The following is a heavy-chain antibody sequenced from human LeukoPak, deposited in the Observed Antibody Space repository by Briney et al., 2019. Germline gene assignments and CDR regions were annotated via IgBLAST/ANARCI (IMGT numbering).Heavy chain of an antibody. D-gene: IGHD6-13*01. J-gene: IGHJ4*02. CDR2: INHSGST. V-gene: IGHV4-34*01. Sequence: PSETLSLTCAVYGGSFSGYYWSWIRQPPGKGLEWIWEINHSGSTNYNLSLKSRVTISVDTSKNQFSLKLSSVTAADTAVYYCARGVRAAGREFDYWGQGTLVTVSS. CDR3: ARGVRAAGREFDY. CDR1: GGSFSGYY.